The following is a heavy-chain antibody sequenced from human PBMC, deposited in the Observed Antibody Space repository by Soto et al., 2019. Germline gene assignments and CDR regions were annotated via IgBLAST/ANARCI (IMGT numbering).Heavy chain of an antibody. CDR3: AKDKVETGTTDYYYYMDV. D-gene: IGHD1-1*01. CDR2: ISWNSGSI. V-gene: IGHV3-9*01. CDR1: GFTFDDYA. Sequence: GGSLRLSCAASGFTFDDYAMHWVRQAPGKGLEWVSGISWNSGSIGYADSVKGRFTISRDNAKNSLYLQMNSLRAEDTALYYCAKDKVETGTTDYYYYMDVWGKGTTVTVSS. J-gene: IGHJ6*03.